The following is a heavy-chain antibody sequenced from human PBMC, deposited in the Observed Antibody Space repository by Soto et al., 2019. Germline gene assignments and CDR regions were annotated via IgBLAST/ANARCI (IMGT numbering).Heavy chain of an antibody. J-gene: IGHJ3*02. Sequence: PSQTLSLTCTVSGGSISRYYWSWFWQPPGKGLEWIGYIYYSGSTNYNPSLKSRVTISVDTSKDQFSLKLSSVTAADTAVYYCARALILTGYYIHGAFDIWGQGTMVTVS. D-gene: IGHD3-9*01. CDR2: IYYSGST. CDR1: GGSISRYY. V-gene: IGHV4-59*01. CDR3: ARALILTGYYIHGAFDI.